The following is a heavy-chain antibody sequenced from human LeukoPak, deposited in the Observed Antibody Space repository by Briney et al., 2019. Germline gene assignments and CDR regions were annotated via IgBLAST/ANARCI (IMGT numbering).Heavy chain of an antibody. V-gene: IGHV4-30-2*01. Sequence: SETLSLTCAVSGGSISRGGYSWSWIRQPPGKGLEWIGYIYHSGSTYYNPSLKSRVTISVDRSKNQFSLKLSSVTAADTAVYYCARGDRGYNYGPFDCWGQGTLVTVSS. CDR3: ARGDRGYNYGPFDC. CDR1: GGSISRGGYS. D-gene: IGHD5-18*01. J-gene: IGHJ4*02. CDR2: IYHSGST.